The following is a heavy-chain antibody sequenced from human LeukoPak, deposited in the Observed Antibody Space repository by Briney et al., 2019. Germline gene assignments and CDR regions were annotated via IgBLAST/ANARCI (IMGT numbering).Heavy chain of an antibody. D-gene: IGHD4-11*01. J-gene: IGHJ4*02. Sequence: PGGSLRLSCAASGFTFSSYGMHWVRQAPGKGLEWAAFIRYDGSNKYYADSVKGRFTISRDNSKNTLYLQMNSLRAEDTAVYYCAKTYYSNYYFDYWGQGTLVTVSS. CDR3: AKTYYSNYYFDY. CDR2: IRYDGSNK. CDR1: GFTFSSYG. V-gene: IGHV3-30*02.